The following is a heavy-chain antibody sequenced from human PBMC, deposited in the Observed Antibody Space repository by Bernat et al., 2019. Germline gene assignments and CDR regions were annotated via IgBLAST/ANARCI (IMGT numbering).Heavy chain of an antibody. J-gene: IGHJ4*02. CDR1: GITFSLFS. Sequence: EVQLVESGGGLVQPGGSLRLSCAASGITFSLFSMPWVRQVPGKGLVFVSRVNGDGSNPTYADYVKGRFTISRDNAKNTLYLQMNSLRAEDTAVYYCASLRCSADKCYDYWGQGTLVTVSS. V-gene: IGHV3-74*01. CDR2: VNGDGSNP. CDR3: ASLRCSADKCYDY. D-gene: IGHD2-8*01.